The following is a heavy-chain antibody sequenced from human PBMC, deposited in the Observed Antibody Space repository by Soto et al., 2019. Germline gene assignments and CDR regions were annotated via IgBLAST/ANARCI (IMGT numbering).Heavy chain of an antibody. D-gene: IGHD3-16*01. Sequence: SETLSLTCTVSGGSISSYYWSWIRQPPGKGLEWIGYIYYSGSTNYNPSLKSRVTISVDTSKNQFSLKLSSVTAADTAVYYCARGSTLGGGYYFDYWGQGTLVTVS. CDR2: IYYSGST. CDR3: ARGSTLGGGYYFDY. J-gene: IGHJ4*02. V-gene: IGHV4-59*01. CDR1: GGSISSYY.